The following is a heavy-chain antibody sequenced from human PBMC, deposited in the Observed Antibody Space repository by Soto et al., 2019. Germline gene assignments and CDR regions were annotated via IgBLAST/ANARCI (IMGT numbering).Heavy chain of an antibody. CDR1: GGTFSSYA. V-gene: IGHV1-69*06. D-gene: IGHD1-20*01. Sequence: QVQLVQSGAEVKKPGSSVKVSCKASGGTFSSYAISWVRQAPGQGLEWMGGIIPIFGTANYAQKFQARVTITANKSTSTAYMELSSLRSEDTAVYYCARNPGDHNWYDVWWDYWGQGTLVTVSS. CDR3: ARNPGDHNWYDVWWDY. J-gene: IGHJ4*02. CDR2: IIPIFGTA.